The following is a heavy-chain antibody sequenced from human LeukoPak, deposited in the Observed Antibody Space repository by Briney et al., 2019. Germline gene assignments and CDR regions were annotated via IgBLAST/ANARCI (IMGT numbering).Heavy chain of an antibody. D-gene: IGHD3-22*01. CDR3: ARGRGPYYDSSGYYRDAFDI. CDR1: GGSISSYY. J-gene: IGHJ3*02. CDR2: VHYSGST. V-gene: IGHV4-59*01. Sequence: SETLSLTCTVSGGSISSYYWSWIRQPPGKGLERIGYVHYSGSTKYNPSLTSRVTISVDTSKNQFSLKLSSVTAADTAVYYCARGRGPYYDSSGYYRDAFDIWGQGTMVTVSS.